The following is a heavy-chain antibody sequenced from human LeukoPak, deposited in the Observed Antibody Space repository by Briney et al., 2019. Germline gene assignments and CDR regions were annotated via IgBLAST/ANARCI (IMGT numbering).Heavy chain of an antibody. D-gene: IGHD1-26*01. CDR3: ARHGGSYYFDY. V-gene: IGHV4-39*01. Sequence: SETLSLTCTVSGGSISNSNYYWGWLRQTPGKGLEWIGSVYYSGTTYYNPSLKSRVTKSVDTSKNQFSLNLSSVSAADTAVYHCARHGGSYYFDYWGQGTLVTVSS. CDR1: GGSISNSNYY. CDR2: VYYSGTT. J-gene: IGHJ4*02.